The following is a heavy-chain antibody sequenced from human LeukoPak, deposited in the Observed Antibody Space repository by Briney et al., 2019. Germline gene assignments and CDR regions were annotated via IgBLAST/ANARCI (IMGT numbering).Heavy chain of an antibody. D-gene: IGHD3-10*01. CDR2: ISAYNGNT. CDR1: GYTFTSYG. Sequence: ASVKVSCKASGYTFTSYGISWVPQAPGQGLEWMGWISAYNGNTNYAQKLQGRVTMTTDTSTSTAYMELRSLRSDDTAVYYCARITMVRPPDDYRRQGTMVTVSS. J-gene: IGHJ4*02. CDR3: ARITMVRPPDDY. V-gene: IGHV1-18*01.